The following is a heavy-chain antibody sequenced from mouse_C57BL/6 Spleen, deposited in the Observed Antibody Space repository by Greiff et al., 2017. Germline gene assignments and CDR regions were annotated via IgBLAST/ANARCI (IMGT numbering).Heavy chain of an antibody. CDR2: IRNKANGYTT. V-gene: IGHV7-3*01. D-gene: IGHD1-1*01. CDR3: ARYGDYYGSSSFAY. CDR1: GFTFTDYY. J-gene: IGHJ3*01. Sequence: EVHLVESGGGLVQPGGSLCLSCAASGFTFTDYYMSWVRQPPGKALEWLGFIRNKANGYTTEYRASVKGRFPISSDNSHCILYLHMTALRAEDSATYDCARYGDYYGSSSFAYWGQGTLVTVSA.